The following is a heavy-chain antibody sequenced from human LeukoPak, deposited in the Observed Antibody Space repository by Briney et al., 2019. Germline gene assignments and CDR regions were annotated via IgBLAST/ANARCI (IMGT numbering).Heavy chain of an antibody. V-gene: IGHV3-30*18. J-gene: IGHJ4*02. CDR2: ISYDGSNE. CDR3: AKDRSGGGWKQPFDY. CDR1: GFTFSSYG. D-gene: IGHD6-19*01. Sequence: GGSLRLSCAASGFTFSSYGMHWVRQAPGKGLEWVAVISYDGSNEFYADSVKGRFTISRDSSNNTLYLQMNSLRAEDTAVYYCAKDRSGGGWKQPFDYWGQGTLVTVSS.